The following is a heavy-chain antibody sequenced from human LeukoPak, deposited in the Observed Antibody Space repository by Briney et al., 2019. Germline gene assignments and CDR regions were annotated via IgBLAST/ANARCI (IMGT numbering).Heavy chain of an antibody. Sequence: KPSETLSLTCTVSGDSIRSSDYYWGWIRQPPGKGLEWIANIYYSGTTYYNPSLKSRVTISVDTPKNQFSLSLSSVTAADTAVYFCARNRHGYSYGTLYYFDYWGQGTLVTVSS. CDR3: ARNRHGYSYGTLYYFDY. J-gene: IGHJ4*02. CDR1: GDSIRSSDYY. CDR2: IYYSGTT. D-gene: IGHD5-18*01. V-gene: IGHV4-39*01.